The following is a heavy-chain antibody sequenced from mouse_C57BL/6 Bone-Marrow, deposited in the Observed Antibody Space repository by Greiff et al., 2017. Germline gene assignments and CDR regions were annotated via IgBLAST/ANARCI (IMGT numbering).Heavy chain of an antibody. CDR1: GYTFTSYW. V-gene: IGHV1-69*01. CDR2: IDPSDSYT. CDR3: ANRLAY. J-gene: IGHJ3*01. Sequence: VQLQQPGAELVMPGASVKLSCKASGYTFTSYWMHWVKQRPGQGLEWIGEIDPSDSYTNYNQKFKGKSTLTVDKSSSTAYMRLSSLTSEDSAVYYCANRLAYWGQGTLVTVSA.